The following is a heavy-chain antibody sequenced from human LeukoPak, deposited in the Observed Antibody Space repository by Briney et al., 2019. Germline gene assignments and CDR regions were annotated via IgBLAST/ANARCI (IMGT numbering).Heavy chain of an antibody. CDR3: ARIGAVAGSLGAFDI. V-gene: IGHV5-51*01. J-gene: IGHJ3*02. CDR2: IYPGDSDT. D-gene: IGHD6-19*01. Sequence: GESLKISCKGSGCSFTSYWIGWVRQMPGKGLEWMGIIYPGDSDTRYSPSFQGQVTISADKSISTAYLQWSSLKASDTAMYYCARIGAVAGSLGAFDIWGQGTMVTVSS. CDR1: GCSFTSYW.